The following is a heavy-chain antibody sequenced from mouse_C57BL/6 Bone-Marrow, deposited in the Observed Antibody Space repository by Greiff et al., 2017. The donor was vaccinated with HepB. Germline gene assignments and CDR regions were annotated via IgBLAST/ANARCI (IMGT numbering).Heavy chain of an antibody. CDR1: GYTFTSYW. CDR3: ARRRGLSSGDY. J-gene: IGHJ2*01. D-gene: IGHD3-2*02. Sequence: VQLQQSGAELVKPGASVKLSCKASGYTFTSYWMHWVKQRPGQGLEWIGMIHPNSGSTNYNEKFKSKATLTVDKSSSTAYMQLSSLTSEDSAVYYCARRRGLSSGDYWGQGTTLTVSS. CDR2: IHPNSGST. V-gene: IGHV1-64*01.